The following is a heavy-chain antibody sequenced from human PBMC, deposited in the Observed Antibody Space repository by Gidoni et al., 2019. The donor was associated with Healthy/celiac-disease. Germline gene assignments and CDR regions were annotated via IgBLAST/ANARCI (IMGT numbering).Heavy chain of an antibody. CDR2: INHSGST. D-gene: IGHD3-16*01. J-gene: IGHJ3*02. V-gene: IGHV4-34*01. CDR3: ARARGGFFDI. CDR1: GGSFSGYY. Sequence: QVQLQQWGAGLLKPSETLSLTCAVYGGSFSGYYWSWIRQPPGKGLEWIGEINHSGSTNYNPSLKSRVTISVDTSKYQFSLKLSSVTAADTAVYYCARARGGFFDIWGQGTMVTVSS.